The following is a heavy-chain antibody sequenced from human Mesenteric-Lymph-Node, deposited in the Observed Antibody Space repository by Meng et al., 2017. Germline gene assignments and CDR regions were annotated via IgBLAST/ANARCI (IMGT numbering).Heavy chain of an antibody. CDR2: ISGSGDRT. V-gene: IGHV3-23*01. Sequence: GEALKISCAASGFTFSSYSMNWDRQAPGKGPEWVSTISGSGDRTYYADSVKGRITISRDNSKNTLYLQMNSLRAENTAVYYCAKERHSSGWTNWFDPWGQGALVTVSS. J-gene: IGHJ5*01. CDR1: GFTFSSYS. D-gene: IGHD6-19*01. CDR3: AKERHSSGWTNWFDP.